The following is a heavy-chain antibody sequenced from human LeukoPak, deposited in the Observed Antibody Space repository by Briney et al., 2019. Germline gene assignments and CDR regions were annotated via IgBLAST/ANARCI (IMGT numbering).Heavy chain of an antibody. CDR1: GFTFSSYW. D-gene: IGHD6-19*01. CDR3: AKDPPAGTGDY. Sequence: PGGSLRLSCAASGFTFSSYWMSWVRQAPGKGLEWVANIKQDGSEKYYVDSVKGRFTISRDNSKNTLYLQMNSLRAEDTAVYYCAKDPPAGTGDYWGQGTLVTVSS. J-gene: IGHJ4*02. V-gene: IGHV3-7*03. CDR2: IKQDGSEK.